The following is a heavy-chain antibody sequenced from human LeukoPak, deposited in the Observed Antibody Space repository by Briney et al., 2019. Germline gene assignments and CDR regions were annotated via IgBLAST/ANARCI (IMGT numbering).Heavy chain of an antibody. D-gene: IGHD3-16*01. J-gene: IGHJ6*03. V-gene: IGHV4-34*01. Sequence: SETLSLTCAVYGGSFSGYYWSWIRQPPGKGLEWIGEINHSGSTNYNPSLKSRVTISVDTSKNQFSLKLSSVTAADTAVYYCARNLDFYYMDVWGKGTTVTVSS. CDR1: GGSFSGYY. CDR2: INHSGST. CDR3: ARNLDFYYMDV.